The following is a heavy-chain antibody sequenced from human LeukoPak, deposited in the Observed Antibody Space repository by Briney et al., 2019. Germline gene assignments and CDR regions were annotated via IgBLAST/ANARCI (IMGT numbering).Heavy chain of an antibody. D-gene: IGHD6-13*01. CDR2: INHRGAT. CDR3: ARDRLAAAGRYYYYGMDV. J-gene: IGHJ6*02. Sequence: SETLSLTCAVFGGSLSDHDWSWIRQPPGKGLEWIGEINHRGATNYNPSLKSRVTLSLDTSKNQFSLKLRSVSAADTAMYYCARDRLAAAGRYYYYGMDVWGQGTTVTVSS. CDR1: GGSLSDHD. V-gene: IGHV4-34*01.